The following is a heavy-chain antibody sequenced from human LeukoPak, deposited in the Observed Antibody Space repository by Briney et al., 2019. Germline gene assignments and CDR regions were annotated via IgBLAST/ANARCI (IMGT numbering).Heavy chain of an antibody. CDR3: ARVLSGSWDWFDP. CDR2: INPDGSTT. J-gene: IGHJ5*02. CDR1: GFSFSRYW. V-gene: IGHV3-74*01. D-gene: IGHD3-22*01. Sequence: GGSLRLSCAASGFSFSRYWIHWVRQAPGKGLEWVSRINPDGSTTTYADSVKGRFTISRDNAENTVYLQMNSLRAEDTAVYYCARVLSGSWDWFDPWGQGTLVTVSS.